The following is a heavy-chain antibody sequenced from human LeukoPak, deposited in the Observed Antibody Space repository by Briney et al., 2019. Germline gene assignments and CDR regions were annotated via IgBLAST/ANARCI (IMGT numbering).Heavy chain of an antibody. CDR1: GFTFSSYG. Sequence: GGSLRLSCAASGFTFSSYGMHWVRQAPGKGLEWVAFIRYDGSNKYYADSVKGRFTISRDNSKNTLYLQMNSLRAEDTAVYYCAKVILAVAGTWSFDYWGQGTLVTVSS. CDR3: AKVILAVAGTWSFDY. CDR2: IRYDGSNK. D-gene: IGHD6-19*01. V-gene: IGHV3-30*02. J-gene: IGHJ4*02.